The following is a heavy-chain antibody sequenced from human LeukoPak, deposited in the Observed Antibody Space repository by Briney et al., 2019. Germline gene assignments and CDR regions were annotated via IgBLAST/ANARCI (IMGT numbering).Heavy chain of an antibody. Sequence: PGGSQRLSCAASGFTFSSYAMSWLRQAPGKGLEWVSTIGNSGGSTYYADSVKGRFTIARDDSENTLFLQMNSLRAEDTAVYYCAKATGYLLWGQGTLVTVSS. CDR3: AKATGYLL. CDR2: IGNSGGST. CDR1: GFTFSSYA. V-gene: IGHV3-23*01. J-gene: IGHJ4*02. D-gene: IGHD1-14*01.